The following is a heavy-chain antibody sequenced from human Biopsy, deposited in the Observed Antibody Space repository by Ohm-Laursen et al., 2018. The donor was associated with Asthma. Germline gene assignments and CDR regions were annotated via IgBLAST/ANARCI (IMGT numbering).Heavy chain of an antibody. CDR2: MWYDGSSK. V-gene: IGHV3-33*01. CDR1: GFTFSSYG. CDR3: ARDVMEWYLPAFDF. D-gene: IGHD3-3*01. Sequence: SVRLSCTASGFTFSSYGMHWVRQAPGKGLEWVAGMWYDGSSKYYADSVKGRFTSSRDNSRNTVYLQMNSLRPDDTAVYYCARDVMEWYLPAFDFWGQGTLVTVSS. J-gene: IGHJ4*02.